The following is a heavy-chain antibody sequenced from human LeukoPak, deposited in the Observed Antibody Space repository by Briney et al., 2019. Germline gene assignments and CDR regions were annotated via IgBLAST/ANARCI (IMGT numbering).Heavy chain of an antibody. Sequence: PSETLSLTCAVYGGSFSGYYWSWIRQPPGKGLEWIGEINHSGSTNYNPSLKSRVTISVDTSKNQFSLKLSSVTAADTAVYYCATLPPPYYYDSSGYFSWGQGTLVTVSS. CDR2: INHSGST. J-gene: IGHJ4*02. V-gene: IGHV4-34*01. D-gene: IGHD3-22*01. CDR3: ATLPPPYYYDSSGYFS. CDR1: GGSFSGYY.